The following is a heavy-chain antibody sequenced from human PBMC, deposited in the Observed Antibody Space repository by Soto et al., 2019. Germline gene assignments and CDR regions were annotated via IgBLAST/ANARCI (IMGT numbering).Heavy chain of an antibody. J-gene: IGHJ1*01. Sequence: GASVKVSCKASGGTFSSYAISWVRQAPGQGLEWVGGIIPIFGTANYAQKFQGRVTITADESTSTAYMELSSLRSEDTAVYYCAREGNPHWNYAYFQHWGQGTLVTVSS. CDR3: AREGNPHWNYAYFQH. D-gene: IGHD1-7*01. V-gene: IGHV1-69*13. CDR2: IIPIFGTA. CDR1: GGTFSSYA.